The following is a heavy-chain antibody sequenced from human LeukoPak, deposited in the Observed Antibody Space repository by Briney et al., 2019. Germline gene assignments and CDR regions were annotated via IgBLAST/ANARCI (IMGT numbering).Heavy chain of an antibody. CDR1: GGSISSSSYY. D-gene: IGHD3-22*01. J-gene: IGHJ3*02. V-gene: IGHV4-39*07. Sequence: SETLSLTCTVSGGSISSSSYYWGWIRQPPGKGLEWIGSIYYSGSTYYNPSLKSRVTISVDTSKNQFSLKLSSVTAADTAVYYCARGNSGYYSVRAFDIWGQGTMVTVSS. CDR3: ARGNSGYYSVRAFDI. CDR2: IYYSGST.